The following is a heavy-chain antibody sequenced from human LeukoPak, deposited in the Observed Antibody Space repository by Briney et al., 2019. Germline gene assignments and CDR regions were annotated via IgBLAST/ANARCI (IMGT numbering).Heavy chain of an antibody. Sequence: SETLSLTCTESFGSISNYYWSWIRQPPGKGLEWIGYITYSGYTDSHPSLKTRVTMPIDTSGTQLTLKLSSVTAADTAVYYCARHIDGTTRDHWGQGTLVTVSS. CDR2: ITYSGYT. D-gene: IGHD1-1*01. V-gene: IGHV4-59*08. CDR1: FGSISNYY. CDR3: ARHIDGTTRDH. J-gene: IGHJ4*02.